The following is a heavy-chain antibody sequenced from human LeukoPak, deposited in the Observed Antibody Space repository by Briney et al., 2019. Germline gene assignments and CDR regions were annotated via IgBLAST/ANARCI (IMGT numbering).Heavy chain of an antibody. CDR1: GYRFPSYG. D-gene: IGHD3-16*02. CDR2: ISAYNGNP. J-gene: IGHJ4*02. V-gene: IGHV1-18*01. Sequence: ASVKVSCKASGYRFPSYGITWVRQAPGQGLEWMGWISAYNGNPKYAQKLQGRITMTTDTSTTTAYMELRSLGSDDTAVYYCARVVITLGGIIGYYDFWGQGTLVTVST. CDR3: ARVVITLGGIIGYYDF.